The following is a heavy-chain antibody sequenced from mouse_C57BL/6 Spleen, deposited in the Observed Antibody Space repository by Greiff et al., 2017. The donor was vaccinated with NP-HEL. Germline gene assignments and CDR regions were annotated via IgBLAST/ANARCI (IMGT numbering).Heavy chain of an antibody. D-gene: IGHD2-4*01. J-gene: IGHJ4*01. V-gene: IGHV1-55*01. CDR1: GYTFTSYW. Sequence: VQLQQSGAELVKPGASVKMSCKASGYTFTSYWITWVKQRPGQGLEWIGDIYPGSGSTNYNEKFKSKATLTVDTSSSTAYMQLSSLTSEDSAVYYCAREGYDYDEGYYAMDYWGQGTSVTVSS. CDR2: IYPGSGST. CDR3: AREGYDYDEGYYAMDY.